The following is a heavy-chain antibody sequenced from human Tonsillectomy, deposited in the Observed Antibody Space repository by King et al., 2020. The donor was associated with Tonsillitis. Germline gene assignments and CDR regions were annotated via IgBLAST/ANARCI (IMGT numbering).Heavy chain of an antibody. CDR1: GGSFSGYY. J-gene: IGHJ4*02. V-gene: IGHV4-34*01. CDR3: ARADYYDSSGYYLLDY. D-gene: IGHD3-22*01. CDR2: INQSGST. Sequence: VQLQQWGAGLLKPSETLSLTCAVYGGSFSGYYWSWIRHPPGKGLEWIGEINQSGSTNYHASLKSRVTISVDTSKNQFSLKLSSVTAADTAVYYCARADYYDSSGYYLLDYWGQGTLVTVSS.